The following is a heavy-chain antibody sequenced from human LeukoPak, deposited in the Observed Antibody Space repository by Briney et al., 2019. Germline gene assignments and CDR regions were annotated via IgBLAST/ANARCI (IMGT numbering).Heavy chain of an antibody. J-gene: IGHJ5*02. CDR1: GYTFTGYY. CDR3: ARDRGSSITMVRGAGNWFDP. V-gene: IGHV1-2*02. CDR2: INPNSGGT. D-gene: IGHD3-10*01. Sequence: GASVKVSCKASGYTFTGYYMHWVRPAPGQGLEWMGWINPNSGGTNYAQKFQGRVTMTRDTSISTAYMELSRLRSDDTAVYYCARDRGSSITMVRGAGNWFDPWGQGTLVTVSS.